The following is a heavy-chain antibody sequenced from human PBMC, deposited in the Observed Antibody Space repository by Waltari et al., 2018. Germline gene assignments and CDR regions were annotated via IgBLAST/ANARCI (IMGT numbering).Heavy chain of an antibody. CDR1: GYTFTGYY. J-gene: IGHJ5*02. D-gene: IGHD3-3*01. V-gene: IGHV1-2*02. Sequence: QVQLVQSGAEVKKPGASVKVSCKASGYTFTGYYMHWVRQAPGQGLEWMGWINPNSGGTNYAQKFQGRVTMTRDTSISTAYMELSRLRSDDTAVYYCARTYYDFWSGFGAFDPWGQGTLVTVSS. CDR3: ARTYYDFWSGFGAFDP. CDR2: INPNSGGT.